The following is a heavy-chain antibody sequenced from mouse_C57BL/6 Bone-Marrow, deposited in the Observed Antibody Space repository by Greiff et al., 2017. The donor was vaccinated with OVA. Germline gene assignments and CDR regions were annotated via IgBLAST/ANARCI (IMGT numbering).Heavy chain of an antibody. CDR1: GYTFTSYW. CDR2: INPSNGGT. D-gene: IGHD2-2*01. V-gene: IGHV1-53*01. Sequence: VQLQQPGTELVKPGASVKLSCKASGYTFTSYWMHWVKQRPGQGLEWIGNINPSNGGTNYNEKFKSKATLTVDKSSSTAYMQLSSLTSEDSAVYYCARSIYYGYDSFAYWGQGTLVTVSA. J-gene: IGHJ3*01. CDR3: ARSIYYGYDSFAY.